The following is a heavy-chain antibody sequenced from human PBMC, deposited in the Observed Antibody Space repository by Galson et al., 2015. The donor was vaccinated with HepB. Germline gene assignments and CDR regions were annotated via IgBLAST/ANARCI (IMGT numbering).Heavy chain of an antibody. CDR3: ARAPRIAVAEGVLDN. D-gene: IGHD6-19*01. CDR1: GYMFTSSG. J-gene: IGHJ4*02. V-gene: IGHV1-18*01. Sequence: QSGAEVKKPGASVKVSCKASGYMFTSSGISWVRQAPGQGLEWMGWIGAYDGDTNYAQKFQGRVTMTTDTSTNTAYMELRSLRSDDTAVYFCARAPRIAVAEGVLDNWGQGTLVTVSS. CDR2: IGAYDGDT.